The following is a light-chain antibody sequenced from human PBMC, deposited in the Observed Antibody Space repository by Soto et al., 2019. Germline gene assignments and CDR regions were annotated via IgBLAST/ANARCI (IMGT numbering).Light chain of an antibody. V-gene: IGKV3-11*01. CDR1: QSVSSY. J-gene: IGKJ2*01. CDR3: QQRSNRPA. Sequence: EIVLTQSPATLSLSPGERATLSCRASQSVSSYLAWYQQKPGQAPRLLIYDASNRATGIPARFSGSGSGTDFTLTISSLEPEDFAVYYCQQRSNRPAFGQGIKLEIK. CDR2: DAS.